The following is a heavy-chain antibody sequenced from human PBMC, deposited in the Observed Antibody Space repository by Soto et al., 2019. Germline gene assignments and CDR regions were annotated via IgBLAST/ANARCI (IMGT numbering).Heavy chain of an antibody. CDR1: GFPFSSYA. Sequence: PGGTLRLSCAASGFPFSSYAMHWIRQAPSKELERVAGISYNGSNKYYADTVKGRFTISRDNTKNTLYRQMNSLRAEDTAVYYCARERAFYCGGDFSSEGSYYYYGMDVWGQGTTVTVSS. CDR3: ARERAFYCGGDFSSEGSYYYYGMDV. V-gene: IGHV3-30-3*01. J-gene: IGHJ6*02. D-gene: IGHD2-21*02. CDR2: ISYNGSNK.